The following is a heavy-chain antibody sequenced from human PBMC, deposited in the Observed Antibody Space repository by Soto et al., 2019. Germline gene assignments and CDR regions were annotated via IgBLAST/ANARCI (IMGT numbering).Heavy chain of an antibody. CDR1: GFVFSSSG. CDR3: AKDLHDFASFFFYGMDV. J-gene: IGHJ6*02. CDR2: IIYDGSEK. D-gene: IGHD2-21*02. V-gene: IGHV3-30*18. Sequence: QVQLVESGGGVVQPGKSLRLSCAASGFVFSSSGMHWVRQAPGKGLEWVAVIIYDGSEKEYSDSVKGRFTVSRDNFKDTVYLQMNNLRPEDTGVYYCAKDLHDFASFFFYGMDVWGQGTTVTVSS.